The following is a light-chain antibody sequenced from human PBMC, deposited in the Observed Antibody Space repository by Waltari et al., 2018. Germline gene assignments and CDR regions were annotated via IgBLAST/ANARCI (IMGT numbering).Light chain of an antibody. CDR1: QSVSRA. CDR3: QHYLRLPVT. V-gene: IGKV3-20*01. Sequence: DIVFTQSPGPLSLSLGERATFSCRASQSVSRALAWYQQKPGQAPRLLIYGASTRATGIPDRFSGSGSGTDFSLTISRLEPDDVAVYDCQHYLRLPVTFGQGTTVEI. CDR2: GAS. J-gene: IGKJ1*01.